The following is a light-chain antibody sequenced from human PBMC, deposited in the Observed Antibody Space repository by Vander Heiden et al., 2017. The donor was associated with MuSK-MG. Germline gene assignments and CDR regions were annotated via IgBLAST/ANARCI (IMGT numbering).Light chain of an antibody. CDR2: AAS. CDR3: RQSDSTPYT. J-gene: IGKJ2*01. V-gene: IGKV1-39*01. CDR1: QSISSY. Sequence: DIQMTQSPSSLSASVGDRVTITCRASQSISSYLNWYQQKPGKAPKLLIYAASSLQSGVPSRFSGSGSATDFTLTISRLQPEDFATYYCRQSDSTPYTFGQGTKMDIK.